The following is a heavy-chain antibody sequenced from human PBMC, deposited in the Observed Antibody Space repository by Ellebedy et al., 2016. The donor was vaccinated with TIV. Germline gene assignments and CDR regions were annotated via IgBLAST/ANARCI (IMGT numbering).Heavy chain of an antibody. CDR2: NSAYKGNT. J-gene: IGHJ2*01. CDR1: GYTFTSYG. V-gene: IGHV1-18*01. CDR3: ARVKDSSRYFDL. D-gene: IGHD6-13*01. Sequence: ASVKVSCKASGYTFTSYGISWVRQAPGQGLEWMGWNSAYKGNTNYAQKLQGRVTMTTDTSTSTAYMELRSLRSDDTAVYYCARVKDSSRYFDLWGRGTLVTVSS.